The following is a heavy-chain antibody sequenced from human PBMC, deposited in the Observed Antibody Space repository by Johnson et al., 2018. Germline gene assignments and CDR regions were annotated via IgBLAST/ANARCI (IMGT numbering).Heavy chain of an antibody. D-gene: IGHD3-22*01. Sequence: VQLVQSGGGLVKPGGSLRLSCAASGFTFSSYSMNWVRQAPGKGLEWVSAISGSGGSTYYADSVKGRFTISRDNSKNTLYLQMNSLRAEDTALYYCFLDYDSRGYPSWGQVTMVAVSS. CDR2: ISGSGGST. CDR1: GFTFSSYS. V-gene: IGHV3-23*04. J-gene: IGHJ3*01. CDR3: FLDYDSRGYPS.